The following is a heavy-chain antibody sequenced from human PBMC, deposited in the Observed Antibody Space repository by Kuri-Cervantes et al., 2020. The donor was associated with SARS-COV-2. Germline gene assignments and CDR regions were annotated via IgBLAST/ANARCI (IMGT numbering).Heavy chain of an antibody. CDR2: IYHSGGT. CDR3: ARRVFTPNLVWGDAFDI. Sequence: SETLSLTCAVSGYSISSGYYWGWVRQPPGKGLEWIGSIYHSGGTYYNPSLMSRVTILVDTSKNQFSLKLSSVTAADTAVYYCARRVFTPNLVWGDAFDIWGQRTMVTVSS. CDR1: GYSISSGYY. D-gene: IGHD3-16*01. J-gene: IGHJ3*02. V-gene: IGHV4-38-2*01.